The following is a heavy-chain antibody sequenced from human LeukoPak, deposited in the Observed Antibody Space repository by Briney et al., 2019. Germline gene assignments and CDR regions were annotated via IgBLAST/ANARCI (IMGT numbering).Heavy chain of an antibody. J-gene: IGHJ4*02. Sequence: PGRSLRLSCAASGFTFSSYAMTWVRQPPGKGLEWVSSISPTGTTYYADSVKGRFTVSRDNSKNTLFLRMDSLKADDTAVYYCAKPRVDAGTGSSYGHRLDNCGQGTL. V-gene: IGHV3-23*01. CDR3: AKPRVDAGTGSSYGHRLDN. CDR2: ISPTGTT. CDR1: GFTFSSYA. D-gene: IGHD5-18*01.